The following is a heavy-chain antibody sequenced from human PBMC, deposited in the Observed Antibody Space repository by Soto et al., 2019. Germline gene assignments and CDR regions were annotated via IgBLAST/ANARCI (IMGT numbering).Heavy chain of an antibody. CDR1: GFTFSSYA. J-gene: IGHJ4*02. CDR2: ISYDGSNK. V-gene: IGHV3-30-3*01. CDR3: ARDGSSSYYDSSGYYFFDY. Sequence: QVQLVESGGGVVQLGRSLRLSCAASGFTFSSYAMHWVRQAPGKGLEWVAVISYDGSNKYYADSVKGRFTISRDNSKNTLYLQMNSLRAEDTAVYYCARDGSSSYYDSSGYYFFDYWGQGTLVTVSS. D-gene: IGHD3-22*01.